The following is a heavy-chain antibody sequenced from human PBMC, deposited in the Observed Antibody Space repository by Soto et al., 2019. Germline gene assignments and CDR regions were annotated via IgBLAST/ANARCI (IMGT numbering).Heavy chain of an antibody. CDR1: GFTFSSYS. CDR2: ISSSSSYI. Sequence: EVQLVESGGGLVKPGGSLRLSCAASGFTFSSYSMNWVRQAPGKGLEWVSSISSSSSYIYYADSVKGRFTISRDNAKNSLYLQMNSLRAEDTAVYYCAKEAGELSTRSFDYWGLGTLVTVSS. D-gene: IGHD3-16*02. J-gene: IGHJ4*02. V-gene: IGHV3-21*01. CDR3: AKEAGELSTRSFDY.